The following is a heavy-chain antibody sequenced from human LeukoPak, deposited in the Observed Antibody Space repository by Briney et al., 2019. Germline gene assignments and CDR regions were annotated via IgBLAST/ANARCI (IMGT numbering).Heavy chain of an antibody. V-gene: IGHV1-18*04. CDR2: VSGYNGKT. J-gene: IGHJ5*02. D-gene: IGHD3-3*01. CDR3: ARVSSTSSYFDFWSGYAFDL. CDR1: GYTFTGYY. Sequence: ASVKVSCKASGYTFTGYYMHWVRQAPGQGLEWMGWVSGYNGKTHYAQKVQDRVTMTTDTSATTVYMKLWSLRLDDTAVYYCARVSSTSSYFDFWSGYAFDLWGQGTPVIVSS.